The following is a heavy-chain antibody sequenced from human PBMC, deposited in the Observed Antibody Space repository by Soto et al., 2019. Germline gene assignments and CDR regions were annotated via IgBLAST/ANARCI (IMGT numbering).Heavy chain of an antibody. Sequence: SETLSLTCAVYGGSFSGYYWSWIRQPPGKGLEWIGEINNSGSTNYNPSLKSRVTISVDTSKNQFSLKLSSVTAADTAVYYCARGSVLMVYATPFDYWGQGTLVTVSS. CDR2: INNSGST. CDR3: ARGSVLMVYATPFDY. J-gene: IGHJ4*02. CDR1: GGSFSGYY. V-gene: IGHV4-34*01. D-gene: IGHD2-8*01.